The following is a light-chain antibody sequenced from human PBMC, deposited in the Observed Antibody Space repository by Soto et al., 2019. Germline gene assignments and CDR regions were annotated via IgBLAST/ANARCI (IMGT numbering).Light chain of an antibody. J-gene: IGLJ1*01. Sequence: QSVLTQPASVSGSPGQSITISCTGTSSDVGGYNYVSWYQQHPGKAPKLMIYEVSNRPSGVSNRFSGSKSGNTASLTISGLQADDEADYYCSSYAGSYSYVFGTGTKVTVL. V-gene: IGLV2-14*01. CDR3: SSYAGSYSYV. CDR2: EVS. CDR1: SSDVGGYNY.